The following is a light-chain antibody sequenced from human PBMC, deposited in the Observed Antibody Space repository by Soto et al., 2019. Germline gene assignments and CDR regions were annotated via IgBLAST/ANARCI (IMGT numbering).Light chain of an antibody. CDR2: DNN. CDR1: SSNIGAGYD. Sequence: QSVLTQPPSVSGAPGQRVTISCTGGSSNIGAGYDVHWYQQLPRTAPKLLISDNNNRPSGVPDRFSGSKSGTSASLAITGLQAEDGADYYCQSYDSSLSASVFGGGTKLTVL. J-gene: IGLJ3*02. V-gene: IGLV1-40*01. CDR3: QSYDSSLSASV.